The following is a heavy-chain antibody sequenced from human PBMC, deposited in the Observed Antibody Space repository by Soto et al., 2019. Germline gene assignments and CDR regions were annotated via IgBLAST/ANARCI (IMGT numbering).Heavy chain of an antibody. Sequence: QVQLVQSGAEVKKPGSSVKVSCKASGGTFSSYAISWVRQAPGQGLAWMGGIIPISDKTNYAQKFQGRVTITADESTSTSYMELSSLRSEDTAVYYCARSQGSSTSLEIYYYYYYGMDVWGQGTTVTVSS. D-gene: IGHD2-2*01. V-gene: IGHV1-69*01. CDR1: GGTFSSYA. CDR3: ARSQGSSTSLEIYYYYYYGMDV. CDR2: IIPISDKT. J-gene: IGHJ6*02.